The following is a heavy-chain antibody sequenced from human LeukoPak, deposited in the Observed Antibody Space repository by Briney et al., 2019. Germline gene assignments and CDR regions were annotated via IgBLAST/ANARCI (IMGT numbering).Heavy chain of an antibody. V-gene: IGHV3-74*01. Sequence: GGSLRLSCAASGFTLSVYSMHWVRQAPGKGLVWVSRINTDGSSTNYADSVKGRFTISRDNAKNTLYLRMHSPRAEDTAVYYCAREIVVAGTRAWFDPWGQGTLVIVSS. CDR1: GFTLSVYS. CDR2: INTDGSST. CDR3: AREIVVAGTRAWFDP. D-gene: IGHD6-19*01. J-gene: IGHJ5*02.